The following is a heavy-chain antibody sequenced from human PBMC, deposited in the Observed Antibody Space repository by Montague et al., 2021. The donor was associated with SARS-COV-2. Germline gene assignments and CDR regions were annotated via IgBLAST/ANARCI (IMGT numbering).Heavy chain of an antibody. V-gene: IGHV3-53*01. CDR2: IYSGENK. CDR1: GFTVSDNY. Sequence: SLSLSWSASGFTVSDNYMNWVRQAPGKGLEWVSVIYSGENKYYADSVKGRFTISRDNSKNTLYLQMNSLRADDTAMYYCARDKPGDYDGPGVFDMWGQGTMVTVSS. D-gene: IGHD3-22*01. J-gene: IGHJ3*02. CDR3: ARDKPGDYDGPGVFDM.